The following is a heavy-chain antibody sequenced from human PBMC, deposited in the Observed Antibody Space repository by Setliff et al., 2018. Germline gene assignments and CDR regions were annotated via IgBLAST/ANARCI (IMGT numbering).Heavy chain of an antibody. V-gene: IGHV3-74*01. D-gene: IGHD2-2*01. CDR1: GFTFSSHW. Sequence: GGSLRLSCAGSGFTFSSHWMYWVRQAPGKGLVWVSRINSDGSSITYADSVKGRFTISRDNSKNTLYLQMNSLRAEDTAIYSCAKFSSVPGSRFFDYWGQGALVTVSS. CDR2: INSDGSSI. CDR3: AKFSSVPGSRFFDY. J-gene: IGHJ4*02.